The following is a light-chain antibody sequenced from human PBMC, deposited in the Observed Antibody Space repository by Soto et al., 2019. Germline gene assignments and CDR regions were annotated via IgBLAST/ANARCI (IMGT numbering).Light chain of an antibody. CDR3: QQYESTNTN. CDR1: QSVLYSSNNKNY. V-gene: IGKV4-1*01. J-gene: IGKJ2*01. Sequence: DIVMTQSPDSLAVSLGERATINCKSSQSVLYSSNNKNYLAWYQQRPGQPPKLFIYWASTRESGVPDRFSGSGSGTDFTLTITSMQAEDVAIYYCQQYESTNTNFGKGTKLEIK. CDR2: WAS.